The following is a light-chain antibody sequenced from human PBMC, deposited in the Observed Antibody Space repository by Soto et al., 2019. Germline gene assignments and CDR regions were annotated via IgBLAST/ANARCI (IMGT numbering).Light chain of an antibody. CDR3: QQYNNWPRT. J-gene: IGKJ1*01. V-gene: IGKV3-15*01. CDR2: GAS. Sequence: NVLTQSPGTLSVSPGERATLSCRASQSVSSDLAWYQQKPGQAPRLLIYGASTRATGIPARFSGSRSGTEFTLTISSLQSEDFAVYYCQQYNNWPRTFGQGTKVDIK. CDR1: QSVSSD.